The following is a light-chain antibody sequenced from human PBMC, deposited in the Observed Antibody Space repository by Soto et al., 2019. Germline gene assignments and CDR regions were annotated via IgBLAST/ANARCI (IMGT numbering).Light chain of an antibody. CDR1: SSNIGAGYD. Sequence: QSALTQPPSVSGAPGQRVTISCTGRSSNIGAGYDVHWYQQLPGRAPKLLIYGNTNRPSGVPDRFSGSKSGTSASLAITGLQAEDEADYYCLSFDSSLSVVFGGGTKLTVL. CDR2: GNT. V-gene: IGLV1-40*01. J-gene: IGLJ2*01. CDR3: LSFDSSLSVV.